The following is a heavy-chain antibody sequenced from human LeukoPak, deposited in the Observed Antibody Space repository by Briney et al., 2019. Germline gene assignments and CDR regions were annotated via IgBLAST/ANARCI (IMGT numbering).Heavy chain of an antibody. J-gene: IGHJ4*02. V-gene: IGHV4-59*01. CDR3: ARDGINGKPFDY. Sequence: SETLSLTCTVSGGSISSYYWSWIRQPPGKGLEWIGYIYYSGSTNYNPSLKSRVTISVDTSKSQFSLKLSSVTAADTAVYYCARDGINGKPFDYWGQGTLVTVSS. CDR1: GGSISSYY. D-gene: IGHD1-26*01. CDR2: IYYSGST.